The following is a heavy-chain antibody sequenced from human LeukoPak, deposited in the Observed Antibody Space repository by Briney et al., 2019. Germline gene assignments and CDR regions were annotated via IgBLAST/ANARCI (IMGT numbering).Heavy chain of an antibody. Sequence: GGSLRLSCAASGFTFSSYSMNWVRQAPGKGLEWVSSISSSSSYIYYADSVKGRFTFSRDNAKNSLYLQMNSLRAEDTAVYYCARTGLGMYSFDPWGQGTLVTVSS. J-gene: IGHJ5*02. D-gene: IGHD3/OR15-3a*01. CDR1: GFTFSSYS. CDR2: ISSSSSYI. CDR3: ARTGLGMYSFDP. V-gene: IGHV3-21*01.